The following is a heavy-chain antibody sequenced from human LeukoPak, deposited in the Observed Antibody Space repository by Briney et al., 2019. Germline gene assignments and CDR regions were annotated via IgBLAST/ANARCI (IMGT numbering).Heavy chain of an antibody. V-gene: IGHV3-30-3*01. J-gene: IGHJ4*02. CDR3: ARDPRG. CDR2: ISYDGSNK. D-gene: IGHD3-10*01. Sequence: GGSPRLSCAASGFTFNSYAMHWVRQAPGKGLEWVAVISYDGSNKYYADSVKDRFTISRDNSKNTLYLQMNSLRVEDTAVYYCARDPRGWGQGTLVTVSS. CDR1: GFTFNSYA.